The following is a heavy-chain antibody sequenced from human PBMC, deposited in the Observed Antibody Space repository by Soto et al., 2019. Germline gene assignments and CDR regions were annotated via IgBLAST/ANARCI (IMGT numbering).Heavy chain of an antibody. CDR1: GFTFDAYA. Sequence: EVQLVESGGGLVQPGRSLRLSCAASGFTFDAYAMHWVRRVPGKGLEWVSSISWNSNIIGYADSVKGRFTISRDNAKNSLYLQMNSLRPEDTALYYCAKGGPDGFCSGGRCYFDYWGQGTLVTVSS. CDR3: AKGGPDGFCSGGRCYFDY. V-gene: IGHV3-9*01. D-gene: IGHD2-15*01. CDR2: ISWNSNII. J-gene: IGHJ4*02.